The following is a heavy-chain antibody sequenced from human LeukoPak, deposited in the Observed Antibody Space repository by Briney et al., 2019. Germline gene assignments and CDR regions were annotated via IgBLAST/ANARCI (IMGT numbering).Heavy chain of an antibody. CDR1: GFTLSNQW. J-gene: IGHJ3*02. CDR2: ISGDEIWT. Sequence: GSLRLSCAASGFTLSNQWMHWVRHVPGKGVVWVSRISGDEIWTRYADSVKGRFIISRDNAKDTLYLQMNSLRTEDTAVYYCAREYNSGPKQTDAFDIWGQGTMVTVSS. D-gene: IGHD3-22*01. V-gene: IGHV3-74*01. CDR3: AREYNSGPKQTDAFDI.